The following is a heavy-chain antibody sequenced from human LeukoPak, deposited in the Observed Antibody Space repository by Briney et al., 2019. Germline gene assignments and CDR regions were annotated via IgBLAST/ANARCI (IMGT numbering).Heavy chain of an antibody. D-gene: IGHD2-15*01. Sequence: PGGSLRRSCAGSGFSFGDFPMTWVRQAPGKGLEWVGYIRAKAYGGTTEYAASVKGRLTISRDDSKRIAYLQMNSLQTEDTGIYYCTRGSGRFEFWGQGALVTVSS. CDR2: IRAKAYGGTT. CDR1: GFSFGDFP. CDR3: TRGSGRFEF. J-gene: IGHJ4*02. V-gene: IGHV3-49*04.